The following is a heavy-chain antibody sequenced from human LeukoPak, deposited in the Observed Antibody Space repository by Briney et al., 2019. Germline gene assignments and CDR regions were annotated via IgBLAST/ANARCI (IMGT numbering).Heavy chain of an antibody. D-gene: IGHD6-13*01. Sequence: SETLSLTCAVYGGSFSGYYWSWIRQPPGKGLEWIGEINHSGSTDYNPSLKSRVTISVDTSKNQFSLKLSSVTAADTAVYYCARGTSSSWYGYWGQGTLVTVSS. CDR2: INHSGST. V-gene: IGHV4-34*01. CDR1: GGSFSGYY. CDR3: ARGTSSSWYGY. J-gene: IGHJ4*02.